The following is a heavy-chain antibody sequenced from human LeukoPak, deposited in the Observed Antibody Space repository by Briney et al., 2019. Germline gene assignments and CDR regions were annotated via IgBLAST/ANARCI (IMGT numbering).Heavy chain of an antibody. V-gene: IGHV4-39*01. J-gene: IGHJ3*02. CDR3: ARHSRSAYTGYENAFDI. CDR2: IYNSATT. CDR1: GDSISSSSYC. D-gene: IGHD5-12*01. Sequence: SETLALTCTVSGDSISSSSYCWDWIRQPPGKGLEWIGNIYNSATTHYNPSLKTRITMSVDTSKNQFSLKLTSVTAADTGIYSCARHSRSAYTGYENAFDIWGQGTMVTVSS.